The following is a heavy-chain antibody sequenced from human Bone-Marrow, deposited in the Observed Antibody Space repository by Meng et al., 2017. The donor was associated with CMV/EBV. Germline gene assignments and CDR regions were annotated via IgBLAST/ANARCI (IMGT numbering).Heavy chain of an antibody. V-gene: IGHV3-53*01. CDR1: GFIVSSTY. Sequence: GESLKISCAASGFIVSSTYMTWVRQPPGKGLEWVSVIYSGGSTYYADSVKGRFTISRDNSKNTLYLQMNSLRAEDTAVYYCASSDCSSTSCYGDYFDYWGQGTLVTVSS. CDR2: IYSGGST. CDR3: ASSDCSSTSCYGDYFDY. D-gene: IGHD2-2*01. J-gene: IGHJ4*02.